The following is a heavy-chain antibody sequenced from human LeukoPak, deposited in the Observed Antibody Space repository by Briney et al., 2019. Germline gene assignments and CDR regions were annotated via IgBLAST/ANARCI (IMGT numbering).Heavy chain of an antibody. D-gene: IGHD3-3*01. CDR3: ARAGFGVVIPFDY. Sequence: SETLSLTCAVYGGSFSGYYWSWIRQPPGKGLEWIGEINHSGSTNYNPSLKSRVTISVDTSKNQFSLKLSSVTAADTAVYYCARAGFGVVIPFDYWGQGTLVTVSS. V-gene: IGHV4-34*01. CDR1: GGSFSGYY. J-gene: IGHJ4*02. CDR2: INHSGST.